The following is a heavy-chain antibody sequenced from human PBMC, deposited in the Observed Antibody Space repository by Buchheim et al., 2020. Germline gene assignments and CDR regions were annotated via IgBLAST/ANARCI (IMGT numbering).Heavy chain of an antibody. D-gene: IGHD3-3*01. CDR3: ARDGRVLRFLEWLPLDY. CDR2: ISSSSSTI. CDR1: GFTFSSYS. J-gene: IGHJ4*02. Sequence: EVQLVESGGGLVQPGGSLRLSCAASGFTFSSYSMNWVRQAPGKGLEWVSYISSSSSTIYYADSVKGRFTISRDNAKNSLYLQMNSLRAEDTAVYYCARDGRVLRFLEWLPLDYWGQGTL. V-gene: IGHV3-48*01.